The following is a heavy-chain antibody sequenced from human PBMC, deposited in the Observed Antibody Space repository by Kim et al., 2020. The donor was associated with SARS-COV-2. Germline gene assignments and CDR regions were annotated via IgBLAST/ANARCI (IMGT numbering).Heavy chain of an antibody. D-gene: IGHD3-22*01. J-gene: IGHJ6*02. CDR3: ARDSGYYDSSGYYLYYYYYGMDV. Sequence: ASVKVSCKASGYTFTSYGISWVRQAPGQGLEWMGWISAYNGNTNYAQKLQGRVTMTTDTSTSTAYMELRSLRSDDTAVYYCARDSGYYDSSGYYLYYYYYGMDVWGQGTTVTVSS. V-gene: IGHV1-18*01. CDR2: ISAYNGNT. CDR1: GYTFTSYG.